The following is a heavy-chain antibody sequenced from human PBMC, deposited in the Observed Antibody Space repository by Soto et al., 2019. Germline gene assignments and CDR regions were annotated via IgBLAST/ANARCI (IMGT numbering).Heavy chain of an antibody. CDR1: DGSIRSGDYS. J-gene: IGHJ6*02. V-gene: IGHV4-30-2*06. Sequence: SETQSLTCTVADGSIRSGDYSWSWIRQSAGKGLEWIGNSRRSGGTYYNPPLKRRVTISVDRSKKQFSLKRTSVTAADTAVYSCARQRTRGPVAVWGQGTTVTVS. CDR3: ARQRTRGPVAV. CDR2: SRRSGGT. D-gene: IGHD6-25*01.